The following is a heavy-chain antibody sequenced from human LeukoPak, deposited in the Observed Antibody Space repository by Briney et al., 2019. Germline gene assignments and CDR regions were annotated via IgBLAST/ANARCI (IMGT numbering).Heavy chain of an antibody. V-gene: IGHV3-7*01. CDR1: GFSFSGYE. CDR3: VRGGWELDY. D-gene: IGHD1-1*01. J-gene: IGHJ4*02. Sequence: GGSLRLSCAASGFSFSGYEMNWVRQAPGKGLEWVAHIKEDRTADYYVDSVKGRFSISKDDGKNSLHLQMNSLRVEDTAVYYCVRGGWELDYWGQGTLVTVSS. CDR2: IKEDRTAD.